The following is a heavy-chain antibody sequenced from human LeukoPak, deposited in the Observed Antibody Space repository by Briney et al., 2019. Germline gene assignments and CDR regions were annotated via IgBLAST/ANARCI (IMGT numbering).Heavy chain of an antibody. Sequence: GGSLRLSCAASGFTFSDYYMSWLRQAPGKGLEWVSYISSSGSTIYYADSVKGRFTISRDKAKNSLYLQMNSLRAEDTAVYYCAREGWYEDAFDIWAQGTMVTVSS. CDR3: AREGWYEDAFDI. V-gene: IGHV3-11*01. J-gene: IGHJ3*02. CDR1: GFTFSDYY. D-gene: IGHD6-19*01. CDR2: ISSSGSTI.